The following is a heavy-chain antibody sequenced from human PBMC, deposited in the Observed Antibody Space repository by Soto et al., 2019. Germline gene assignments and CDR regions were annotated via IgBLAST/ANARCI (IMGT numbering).Heavy chain of an antibody. CDR1: GFTFSSYG. J-gene: IGHJ4*02. D-gene: IGHD5-12*01. CDR3: AEGRRWLQPFDY. Sequence: GGSLRLSCVASGFTFSSYGMHWVRQAPGKGLEWVEVISYDGSNKYYADSVMGRFTISRDNSKNTLYLQMNSLRAEDTAVYYCAEGRRWLQPFDYWGQGTLVTVSS. V-gene: IGHV3-30*18. CDR2: ISYDGSNK.